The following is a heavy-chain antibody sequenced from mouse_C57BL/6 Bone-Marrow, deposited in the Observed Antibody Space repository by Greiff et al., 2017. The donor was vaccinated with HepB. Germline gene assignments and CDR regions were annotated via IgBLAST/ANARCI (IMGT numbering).Heavy chain of an antibody. D-gene: IGHD1-1*01. CDR3: TTDGRFAY. V-gene: IGHV14-4*01. CDR1: GFNIKDDF. J-gene: IGHJ3*01. CDR2: IDPENGDT. Sequence: EVQLQQSGAALVRPGASVKLSCTASGFNIKDDFMHWVKQRPEQGLEWIGWIDPENGDTEYASKFQGKATITADTSSNTAYLQLSSLTSEDTAVYYCTTDGRFAYWGQGTLVTVSA.